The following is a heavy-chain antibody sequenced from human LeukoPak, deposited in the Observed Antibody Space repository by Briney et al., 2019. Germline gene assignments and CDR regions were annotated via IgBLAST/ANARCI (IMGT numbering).Heavy chain of an antibody. CDR1: GFVFGTYA. V-gene: IGHV3-30*18. Sequence: QAGGSLRLSCAASGFVFGTYAMHWVRQAPGKRLECVSMISYDGSDEYYADSVKGRFAISRDNSKSTLYLQMNSLRPEDTAVYYCAKIRVRGVHYFDYWGQGTQATVPS. D-gene: IGHD3-10*01. J-gene: IGHJ4*02. CDR2: ISYDGSDE. CDR3: AKIRVRGVHYFDY.